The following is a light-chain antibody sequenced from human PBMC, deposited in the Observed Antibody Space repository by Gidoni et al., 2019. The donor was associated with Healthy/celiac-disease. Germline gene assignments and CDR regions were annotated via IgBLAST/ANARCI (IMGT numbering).Light chain of an antibody. Sequence: DIVMTQSPDSLAVSLGERATINCKSSQSVLYNSNNKNYLAWYQQKPGQPPKLLIYWASTRESGVPDRFSGSGSGTDFTLTISSLQAEDVAVYYCQQYYNTPRTFXQXTKVEIK. CDR3: QQYYNTPRT. CDR2: WAS. CDR1: QSVLYNSNNKNY. V-gene: IGKV4-1*01. J-gene: IGKJ1*01.